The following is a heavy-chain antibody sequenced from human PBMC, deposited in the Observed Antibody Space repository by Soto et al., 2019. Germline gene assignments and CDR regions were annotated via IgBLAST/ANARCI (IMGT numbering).Heavy chain of an antibody. V-gene: IGHV1-18*04. D-gene: IGHD3-16*01. CDR3: ARDRVAGIWGDAFDI. Sequence: QVQLVQSGTEVKKPGASVKVSCKTSGYTFTNHGINWVRQAPGQGLEWMGWINPYNANTNYAQKLQGRVTMTTDTSTTTAYIDLRSLTSDDTAVYYWARDRVAGIWGDAFDIWGQRTVVTVSS. CDR2: INPYNANT. J-gene: IGHJ3*02. CDR1: GYTFTNHG.